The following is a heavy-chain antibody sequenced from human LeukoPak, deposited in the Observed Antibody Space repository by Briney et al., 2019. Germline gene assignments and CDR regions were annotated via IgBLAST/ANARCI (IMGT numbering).Heavy chain of an antibody. CDR2: INPNSGGT. CDR3: ATVDQWLAYDY. Sequence: GASVKVSCKASGYTFTGYYMHWVRQAPGQGLEWMGWINPNSGGTNYAQKFQGRVTMTRDTSITTTHMELSSLRSDDTAVYYCATVDQWLAYDYWGQGTLVTVSS. V-gene: IGHV1-2*02. D-gene: IGHD6-19*01. CDR1: GYTFTGYY. J-gene: IGHJ4*02.